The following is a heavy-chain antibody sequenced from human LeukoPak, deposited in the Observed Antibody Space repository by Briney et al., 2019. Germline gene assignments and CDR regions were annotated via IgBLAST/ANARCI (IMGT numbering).Heavy chain of an antibody. CDR1: GYTFTSYA. D-gene: IGHD2-2*01. Sequence: ASVKVSCKASGYTFTSYAMHWVRQAPGQRLEWMGWINAGNGNTKYSQKFQGRVTITRDTSASTAYMELSSLRSEDTAVYYCARSRPYCSSTSCYRYWYFDLWGRGTLVTVSS. CDR2: INAGNGNT. V-gene: IGHV1-3*01. J-gene: IGHJ2*01. CDR3: ARSRPYCSSTSCYRYWYFDL.